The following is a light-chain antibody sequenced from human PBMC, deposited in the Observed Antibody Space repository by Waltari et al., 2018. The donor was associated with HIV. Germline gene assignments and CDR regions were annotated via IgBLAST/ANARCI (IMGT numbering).Light chain of an antibody. J-gene: IGLJ3*02. CDR1: SSNIATNP. CDR3: ATWDDSLNGWV. V-gene: IGLV1-44*01. Sequence: QSVLTQPPSASGTPGQRVTLPCSGTSSNIATNPVNWYQQLPGTAPKLLIYTNNQRPSGVPARFSGSKSGTSASLAISGLQSDDDADYYCATWDDSLNGWVFGGGTRLTVL. CDR2: TNN.